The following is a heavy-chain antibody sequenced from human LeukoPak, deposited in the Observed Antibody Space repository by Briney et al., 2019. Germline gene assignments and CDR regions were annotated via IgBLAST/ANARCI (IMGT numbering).Heavy chain of an antibody. CDR1: GGSFSGYY. J-gene: IGHJ4*02. V-gene: IGHV4-34*01. Sequence: LETLSLTCAVYGGSFSGYYWSWIRQPPGKGLEWIGEINHSGSTNYNPSLKSRVTISVDTSKNQFSLKLSSVTAADTAVYYCARALYYYGSGSYLYWGQGTLVTVSS. CDR3: ARALYYYGSGSYLY. D-gene: IGHD3-10*01. CDR2: INHSGST.